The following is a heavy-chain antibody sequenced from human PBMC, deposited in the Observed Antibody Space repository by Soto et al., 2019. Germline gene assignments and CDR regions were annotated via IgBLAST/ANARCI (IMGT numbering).Heavy chain of an antibody. CDR1: GFTFSSDW. CDR3: ARGIQKLDS. Sequence: GGSLRLSCAASGFTFSSDWMTWVRQAPGKGLEWVANIKEDGSEKYYVDSVKDRFTISRDNAEKSLYLQMNSLRAEDSAVYYCARGIQKLDSWGQGTTVTVSS. V-gene: IGHV3-7*03. D-gene: IGHD6-13*01. J-gene: IGHJ6*02. CDR2: IKEDGSEK.